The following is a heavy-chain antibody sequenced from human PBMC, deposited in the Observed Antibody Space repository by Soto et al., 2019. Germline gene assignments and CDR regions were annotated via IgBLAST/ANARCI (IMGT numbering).Heavy chain of an antibody. CDR3: ARQLYSSSWFQFDP. V-gene: IGHV4-30-4*01. D-gene: IGHD6-13*01. J-gene: IGHJ5*02. CDR2: IYYSGST. Sequence: PSETLSLTCTVSGGSISSGDYYWSWIRQPPGKGLEWIGYIYYSGSTNYNPSLKSRVTISVDTSKNQFSLKLSSVTAADTAVYYCARQLYSSSWFQFDPWGQGTLVTVSS. CDR1: GGSISSGDYY.